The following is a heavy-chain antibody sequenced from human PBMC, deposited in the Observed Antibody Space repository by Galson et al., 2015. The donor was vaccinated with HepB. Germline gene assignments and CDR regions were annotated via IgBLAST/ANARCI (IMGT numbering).Heavy chain of an antibody. J-gene: IGHJ4*02. CDR3: ATEGDTNTWYRY. Sequence: SLRLSCAASGFTVNSKYMSWVRQAPGKGLEWVSSVYYGGATDYADSLKGRFTLSRDFFKNTLVLQMNSLRPEDTAMYYCATEGDTNTWYRYWGQGTLVTVSS. CDR2: VYYGGAT. D-gene: IGHD1-26*01. V-gene: IGHV3-66*01. CDR1: GFTVNSKY.